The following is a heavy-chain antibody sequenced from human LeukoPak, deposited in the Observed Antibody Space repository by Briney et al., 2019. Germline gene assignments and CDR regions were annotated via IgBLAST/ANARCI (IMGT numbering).Heavy chain of an antibody. J-gene: IGHJ4*02. Sequence: NASETLSLTCTVSCGSISSYYWSWLRQPPGKGLEWIGYIYYSGSTNYNPSLKSRVTISVDTSKNQFSLKLSSVTAADTAVYYCARASSWSGYYELGYWGQGTLVTVSS. V-gene: IGHV4-59*01. D-gene: IGHD3-3*01. CDR3: ARASSWSGYYELGY. CDR1: CGSISSYY. CDR2: IYYSGST.